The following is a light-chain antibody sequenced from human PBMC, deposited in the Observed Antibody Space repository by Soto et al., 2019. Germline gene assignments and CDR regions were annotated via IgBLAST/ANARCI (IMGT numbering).Light chain of an antibody. J-gene: IGKJ3*01. CDR2: GAA. CDR1: QSVSSH. V-gene: IGKV3-15*01. CDR3: QQYDNWPPFT. Sequence: EIVLTHSPATLALSQGERATLSPSASQSVSSHLAWYQQRPRQAPRLLLYGAAYSATGMPARFSGSRSGTDFTIIIISLQSEDFAVDYCQQYDNWPPFTFGPGTKVDI.